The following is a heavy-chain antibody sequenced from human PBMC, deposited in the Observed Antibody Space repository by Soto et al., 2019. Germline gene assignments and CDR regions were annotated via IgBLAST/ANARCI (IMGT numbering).Heavy chain of an antibody. D-gene: IGHD3-9*01. V-gene: IGHV1-18*01. CDR1: GYTFGHFY. Sequence: QVQLVQSGAEVKRPGDSVKVSCQASGYTFGHFYITWVRQAPGQGLEWMGAISPHNRNTNYAEKLRGRVTMTTDTSTTTAYMELRSLRSDDTGVYYCARDEGGYDILTGYYKAHHFDQWGQGALVTVSS. J-gene: IGHJ4*02. CDR2: ISPHNRNT. CDR3: ARDEGGYDILTGYYKAHHFDQ.